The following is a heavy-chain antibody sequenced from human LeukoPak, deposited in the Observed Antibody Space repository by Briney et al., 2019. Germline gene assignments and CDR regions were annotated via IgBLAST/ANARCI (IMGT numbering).Heavy chain of an antibody. J-gene: IGHJ3*02. CDR2: IKSKTDGGTT. V-gene: IGHV3-15*01. D-gene: IGHD3-9*01. CDR1: GFTFSNAW. CDR3: TTLDDILTGYYVGDAFDI. Sequence: PGGSLRLSCAASGFTFSNAWMSWVRRAPGKGLEWVGRIKSKTDGGTTDYAAPVKGRFTISRDDSKNTLYLQMNSLKTEDTAVYYCTTLDDILTGYYVGDAFDIWGQGTMVTVSS.